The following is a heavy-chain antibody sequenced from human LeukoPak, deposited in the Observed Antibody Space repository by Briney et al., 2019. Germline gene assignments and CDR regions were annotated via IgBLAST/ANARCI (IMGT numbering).Heavy chain of an antibody. CDR2: IYYSGNT. J-gene: IGHJ4*02. V-gene: IGHV4-59*01. CDR3: ARNRYGAWGYYDFDH. D-gene: IGHD1-26*01. CDR1: GGSISGYY. Sequence: SASLSLTCTVSGGSISGYYRSWIRQPPGKGLEWIGYIYYSGNTNYNPSLKSRVTISVDTSKNQFSLKLTSVTAADTAVYYCARNRYGAWGYYDFDHWGQGTLVTVSS.